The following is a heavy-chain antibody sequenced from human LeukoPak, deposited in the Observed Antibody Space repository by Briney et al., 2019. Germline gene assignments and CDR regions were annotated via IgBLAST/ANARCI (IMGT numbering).Heavy chain of an antibody. V-gene: IGHV4-38-2*01. CDR2: FFQSHKS. Sequence: PSETLSLTCAISGHSTTRGFYWAWFRQSPGKGLEWTATFFQSHKSFYNASLESRVTMSLDTSKSQFSLNLTSVTAADTAVYYCARVLSVPYLLDSWGRGAQVSVSS. CDR3: ARVLSVPYLLDS. J-gene: IGHJ4*02. CDR1: GHSTTRGFY. D-gene: IGHD3-10*02.